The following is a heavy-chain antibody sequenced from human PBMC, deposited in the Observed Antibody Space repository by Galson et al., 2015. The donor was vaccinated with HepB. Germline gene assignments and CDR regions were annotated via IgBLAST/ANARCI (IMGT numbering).Heavy chain of an antibody. CDR3: ARDLDSYAYFDY. Sequence: SMRLSCAASGFTFSTYAMHWVRQAPGKGLEWVAVISSDGSNKFYADSVKGRFSMSRDNSNNALFLQMNSLRLEDTAVYYCARDLDSYAYFDYWGQGALVTVSS. V-gene: IGHV3-30*04. CDR1: GFTFSTYA. CDR2: ISSDGSNK. J-gene: IGHJ4*02. D-gene: IGHD5-18*01.